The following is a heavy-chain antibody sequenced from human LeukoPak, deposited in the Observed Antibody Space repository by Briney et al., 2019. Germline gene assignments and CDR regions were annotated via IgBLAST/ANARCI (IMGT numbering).Heavy chain of an antibody. CDR3: ARTSYGSGSYSDY. V-gene: IGHV3-66*01. Sequence: GGSLRLSCAASGFPVSSFYMTWVRQAPGKGLEWVSVIYSGGATYYADSVKGRFTISTDSSKKTLYLQMNSLRAEDTAVYYCARTSYGSGSYSDYWGQGTLVTVSS. CDR2: IYSGGAT. D-gene: IGHD3-10*01. CDR1: GFPVSSFY. J-gene: IGHJ4*02.